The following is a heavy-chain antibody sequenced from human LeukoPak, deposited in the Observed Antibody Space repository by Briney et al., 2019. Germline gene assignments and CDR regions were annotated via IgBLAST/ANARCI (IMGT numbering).Heavy chain of an antibody. D-gene: IGHD5-12*01. V-gene: IGHV3-23*01. CDR1: GFTFSSSA. Sequence: GGSLRLSCAASGFTFSSSAMSWVRQAPGKGLAWVAAISGSGGSTEYADSVKGRFTISRDNSKNTLYLQMNSLRAEDTAVYYCAREGGYGGVFDYWGQGTLVTVSS. CDR2: ISGSGGST. J-gene: IGHJ4*02. CDR3: AREGGYGGVFDY.